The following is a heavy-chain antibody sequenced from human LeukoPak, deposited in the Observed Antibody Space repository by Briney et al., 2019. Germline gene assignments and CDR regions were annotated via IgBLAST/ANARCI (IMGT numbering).Heavy chain of an antibody. CDR1: GGSISSSSYY. V-gene: IGHV4-61*05. CDR2: IHTSGTM. Sequence: PSETLSLTCTVSGGSISSSSYYWGWIRQPPGKGLEWIGHIHTSGTMNYNASLKSRVRISVETSKNQFSLRLSSVTAADTAMYFCARGILRDYYDSSGFYHRGGVGYWGQGTLVTVSS. J-gene: IGHJ4*02. CDR3: ARGILRDYYDSSGFYHRGGVGY. D-gene: IGHD3-22*01.